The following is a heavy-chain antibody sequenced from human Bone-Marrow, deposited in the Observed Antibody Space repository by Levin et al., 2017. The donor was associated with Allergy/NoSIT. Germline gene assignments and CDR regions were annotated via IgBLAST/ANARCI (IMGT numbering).Heavy chain of an antibody. V-gene: IGHV3-9*01. CDR2: ISWNSGTK. CDR3: AKNAVGAYGDNFGGVYGMDV. J-gene: IGHJ6*02. CDR1: GFSFGGFA. D-gene: IGHD4-17*01. Sequence: LSLTCAASGFSFGGFAMHWVRQVPWKGLEWVAGISWNSGTKGYADSLKGRFTISRDNANNSLYLQMNSLRPDDTALYSCAKNAVGAYGDNFGGVYGMDVWGRGTRVTVSS.